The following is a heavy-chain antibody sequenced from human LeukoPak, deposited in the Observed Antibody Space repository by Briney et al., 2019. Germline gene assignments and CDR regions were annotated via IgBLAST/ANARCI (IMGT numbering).Heavy chain of an antibody. Sequence: SETLSLTCAVYGGPFSGYYWSWIRQPPGKGLEWIGEINHSGSTNYNPSLKSRVTISVDTSKNQFSLKLSSVTAADTAVYYCARGGHYDSSGHALDYWGQGTLVAVSS. J-gene: IGHJ4*02. D-gene: IGHD3-22*01. CDR2: INHSGST. V-gene: IGHV4-34*01. CDR3: ARGGHYDSSGHALDY. CDR1: GGPFSGYY.